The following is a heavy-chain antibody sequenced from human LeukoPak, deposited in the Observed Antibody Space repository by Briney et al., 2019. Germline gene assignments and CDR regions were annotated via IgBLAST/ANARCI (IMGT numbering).Heavy chain of an antibody. J-gene: IGHJ4*02. CDR1: GITFRSSS. Sequence: GGSLRLSCEASGITFRSSSMHWVRQAPGKWLEWLAFIRFDGSTKYYADSVKGRFTVSRDNSKSTLYLQMNSLRAEDTAVYYCAQPDFWGQGTLVTFSS. CDR3: AQPDF. V-gene: IGHV3-30*02. CDR2: IRFDGSTK.